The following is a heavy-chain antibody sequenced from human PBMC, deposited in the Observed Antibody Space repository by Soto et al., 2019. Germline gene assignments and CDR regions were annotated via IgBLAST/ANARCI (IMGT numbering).Heavy chain of an antibody. CDR2: ISYDGSNK. CDR3: AKDGIAAAGTSYYYYYYMDV. V-gene: IGHV3-30*18. J-gene: IGHJ6*03. Sequence: QVQLVESGGGVVQPGRSLRLSCVASGFTFSSYGMHWVRQAPGKGLEWVAVISYDGSNKYYADSVKGRFTISRDNSKNTLYLQMNSLRAEDTAVYYCAKDGIAAAGTSYYYYYYMDVWGKGTTVTVSS. CDR1: GFTFSSYG. D-gene: IGHD6-13*01.